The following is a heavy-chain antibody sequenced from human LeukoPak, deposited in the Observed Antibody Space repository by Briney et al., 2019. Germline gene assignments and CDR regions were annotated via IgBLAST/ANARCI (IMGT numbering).Heavy chain of an antibody. Sequence: SETLSLTCTVSGGSISSYYWSWIRQPAGKGLEWIGHIYTSGNTNYNPSLKSRVTMSVGTSKNQFSLKLSSVTAADTAVYYCARLGFGDYPFDYWGQRTLVTVSS. D-gene: IGHD4-17*01. CDR1: GGSISSYY. V-gene: IGHV4-4*07. CDR2: IYTSGNT. CDR3: ARLGFGDYPFDY. J-gene: IGHJ4*02.